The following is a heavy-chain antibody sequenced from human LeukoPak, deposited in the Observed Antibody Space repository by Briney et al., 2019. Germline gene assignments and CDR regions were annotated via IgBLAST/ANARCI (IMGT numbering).Heavy chain of an antibody. Sequence: PGGSLRPSCAASGFTFSSYGMSWVRQAPGKGLEWVSAISGSGGSTYYADSVKGRFTISRDNSKNTLYLQMNSLRAEDTAVYSCAKDSNPIDYYDSSGYYWFRATADWYFDLWGRGTLVTVSS. J-gene: IGHJ2*01. CDR3: AKDSNPIDYYDSSGYYWFRATADWYFDL. D-gene: IGHD3-22*01. CDR1: GFTFSSYG. CDR2: ISGSGGST. V-gene: IGHV3-23*01.